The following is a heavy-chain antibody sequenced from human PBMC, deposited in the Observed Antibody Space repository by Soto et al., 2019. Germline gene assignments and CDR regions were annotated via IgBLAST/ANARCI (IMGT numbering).Heavy chain of an antibody. CDR2: ISSSSSTI. J-gene: IGHJ5*02. V-gene: IGHV3-48*01. CDR3: ARDPREVLLWFGESHP. Sequence: GGSLRLSCAASGFTFSSYSMNWVRQAPGKGLEWVSYISSSSSTIYYADSVKGRFTISRDNAKNSLYLQMNSLRAEDTAVYYCARDPREVLLWFGESHPWGQGTLVTVSS. CDR1: GFTFSSYS. D-gene: IGHD3-10*01.